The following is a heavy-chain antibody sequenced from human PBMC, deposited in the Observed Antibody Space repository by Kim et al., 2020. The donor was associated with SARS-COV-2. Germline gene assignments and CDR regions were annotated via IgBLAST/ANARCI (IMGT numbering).Heavy chain of an antibody. CDR2: IDPSSGVA. V-gene: IGHV1-46*01. J-gene: IGHJ5*02. Sequence: ASVKVSCEASGYTFTSNYMHWVRQAPGQGLEWMGLIDPSSGVASYSQKFQGRVTLTRDTSTGTVYMELRSLKLDDTAMYYCARDSGHESSGHLNWVDPWG. CDR3: ARDSGHESSGHLNWVDP. D-gene: IGHD3-22*01. CDR1: GYTFTSNY.